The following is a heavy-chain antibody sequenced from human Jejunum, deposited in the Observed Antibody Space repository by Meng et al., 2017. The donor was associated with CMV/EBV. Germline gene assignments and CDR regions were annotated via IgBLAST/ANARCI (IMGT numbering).Heavy chain of an antibody. V-gene: IGHV1-3*01. Sequence: GQRLEWMGWIDGGNGNTRYSEKFQGRVTMTSDTSASTGYMELSSLRSEDTAVYYCAREGAAAGLDLDYRGQGTLVTVSS. CDR2: IDGGNGNT. D-gene: IGHD6-25*01. CDR3: AREGAAAGLDLDY. J-gene: IGHJ4*02.